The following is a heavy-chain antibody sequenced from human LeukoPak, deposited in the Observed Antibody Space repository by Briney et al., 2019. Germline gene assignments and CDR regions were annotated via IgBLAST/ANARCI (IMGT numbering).Heavy chain of an antibody. Sequence: GGSLRLTCAASGFTFSSYSMNWVRHAPGKGLEWVSSISSSSSYIYYADSVKGRFTISRDNAKDSLYLQMNSLRAEDTAVYYCARDGKPSKYYFDYWGQGTLVTVSS. J-gene: IGHJ4*02. CDR2: ISSSSSYI. CDR3: ARDGKPSKYYFDY. CDR1: GFTFSSYS. V-gene: IGHV3-21*01.